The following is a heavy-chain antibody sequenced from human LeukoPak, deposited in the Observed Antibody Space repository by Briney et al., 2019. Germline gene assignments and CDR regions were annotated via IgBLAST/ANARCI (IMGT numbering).Heavy chain of an antibody. CDR2: INQDRSEK. CDR3: ATYRGGDCSYPHVAFEI. V-gene: IGHV3-7*01. J-gene: IGHJ3*02. Sequence: GGSLRLSCATSGFTFSNAWMSWVRQAPGKGLEWVANINQDRSEKYYVDSVRGRFTISRDNAENSLYLQMNSLRDEDTAVYYCATYRGGDCSYPHVAFEIWGQGTMVIVSS. CDR1: GFTFSNAW. D-gene: IGHD2-21*02.